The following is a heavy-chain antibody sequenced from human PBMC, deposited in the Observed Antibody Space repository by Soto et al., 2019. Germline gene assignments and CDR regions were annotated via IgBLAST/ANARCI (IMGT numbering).Heavy chain of an antibody. D-gene: IGHD3-9*01. CDR1: GYTFTSYG. J-gene: IGHJ4*02. V-gene: IGHV1-18*01. CDR2: ISAYNGNT. Sequence: QVQLVQSGAEVKKPGASVKVSCKASGYTFTSYGISWVRQAPGQGLEWMGWISAYNGNTNYAQKLQGRVTMTTDTSTEPTLMGARRLRSGETGRYYCAGDPGFRSDYWGQGTLVTVSS. CDR3: AGDPGFRSDY.